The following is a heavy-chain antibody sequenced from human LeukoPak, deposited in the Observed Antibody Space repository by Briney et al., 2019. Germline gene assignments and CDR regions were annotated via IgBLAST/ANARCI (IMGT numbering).Heavy chain of an antibody. D-gene: IGHD5-24*01. V-gene: IGHV3-23*01. CDR3: ARVGGYNLEGWFDP. CDR2: ITGSGAST. Sequence: GGSLRLSCAASGFTFSSYAMTWVRQAPGKGLEWVSAITGSGASTFYADSVKGRFTISRDNAKNSLYLQMNSLRAEDTALYHCARVGGYNLEGWFDPWGQGTLVTVSS. J-gene: IGHJ5*02. CDR1: GFTFSSYA.